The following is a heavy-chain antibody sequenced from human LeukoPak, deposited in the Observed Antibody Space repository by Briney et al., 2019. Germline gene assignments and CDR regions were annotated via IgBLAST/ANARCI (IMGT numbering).Heavy chain of an antibody. CDR2: INTDGSRP. J-gene: IGHJ4*02. D-gene: IGHD6-13*01. CDR3: ARGTAATAGIDY. V-gene: IGHV3-74*01. Sequence: RGGLRFSCAAPGVTFGSYWMHWGRHTPWKGLLWVSHINTDGSRPTYGDSAKGRFTVSRDNANNTLFLQMNSLRVEDTAVYYCARGTAATAGIDYWGQGTLVTVSS. CDR1: GVTFGSYW.